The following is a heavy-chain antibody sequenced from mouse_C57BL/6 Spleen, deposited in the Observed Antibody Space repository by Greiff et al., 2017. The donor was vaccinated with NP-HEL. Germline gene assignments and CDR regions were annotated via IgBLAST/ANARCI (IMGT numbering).Heavy chain of an antibody. CDR1: GYAFSSYW. CDR3: ARGITTVVEAMDY. Sequence: VQLQQSGAELVKPGASVKISCKASGYAFSSYWMNWVKQRPGKGLEWIGQIYPGDGDTNYNGKFKGKATLTADKSSSTAYMQLSSLTSEDSAVYFCARGITTVVEAMDYWGQGTSVTVSS. V-gene: IGHV1-80*01. D-gene: IGHD1-1*01. J-gene: IGHJ4*01. CDR2: IYPGDGDT.